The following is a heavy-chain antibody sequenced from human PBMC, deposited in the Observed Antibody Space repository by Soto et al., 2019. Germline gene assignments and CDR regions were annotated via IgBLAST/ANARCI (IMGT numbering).Heavy chain of an antibody. Sequence: QVQLVESGGGVVQPGRSLRLSCAASGFTFSSYGMHWVRQAPGKGLEWVAVISYDGSNKYYADSVKGRFTISRDNSKKPLYLQMNSLRAEGTAFYYLSKSPPPGGPGGRLRPLDYWGQGTLVTVSS. CDR3: SKSPPPGGPGGRLRPLDY. CDR2: ISYDGSNK. CDR1: GFTFSSYG. V-gene: IGHV3-30*18. D-gene: IGHD5-12*01. J-gene: IGHJ4*02.